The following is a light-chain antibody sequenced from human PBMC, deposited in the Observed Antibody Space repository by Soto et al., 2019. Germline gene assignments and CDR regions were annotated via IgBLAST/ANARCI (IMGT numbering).Light chain of an antibody. V-gene: IGLV2-23*02. CDR1: STDVGNYNL. CDR2: ATR. J-gene: IGLJ2*01. CDR3: CSYAGSITFT. Sequence: QSALTQPASVSGSPGQSITISCTGTSTDVGNYNLVSWYQQHPGKAPKLIIYATRKRPSGVSDRYSGSKSGNTASLTISGLQAEDEANYYCCSYAGSITFTFGGGTKLTFL.